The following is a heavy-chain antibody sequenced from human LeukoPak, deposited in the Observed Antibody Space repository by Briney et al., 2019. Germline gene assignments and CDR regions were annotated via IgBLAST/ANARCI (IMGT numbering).Heavy chain of an antibody. CDR3: ARAEAPGTSGC. D-gene: IGHD6-13*01. V-gene: IGHV3-7*03. CDR1: GFTFSIYW. Sequence: PGGSLRLSCAASGFTFSIYWMSWVRQAPGKGLEWVAIIKEDGSEKYYADSVKGRFTISRDNAKNSLYLQMNSLRAEDTAVYYCARAEAPGTSGCWGQGTLVTVSS. CDR2: IKEDGSEK. J-gene: IGHJ4*02.